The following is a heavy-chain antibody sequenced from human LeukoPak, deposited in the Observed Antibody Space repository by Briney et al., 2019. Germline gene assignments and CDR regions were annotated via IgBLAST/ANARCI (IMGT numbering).Heavy chain of an antibody. Sequence: SVKVSCKASGGTFSSYAISWVRQAPGQGLEWMGGIIPIFGTANYAQKFQGRVTITADESTSTAYMELSSLRSEDTAVYYCARRPCSGGSCYLYYFDYWGQGTLVTVSS. CDR3: ARRPCSGGSCYLYYFDY. V-gene: IGHV1-69*13. CDR2: IIPIFGTA. CDR1: GGTFSSYA. D-gene: IGHD2-15*01. J-gene: IGHJ4*02.